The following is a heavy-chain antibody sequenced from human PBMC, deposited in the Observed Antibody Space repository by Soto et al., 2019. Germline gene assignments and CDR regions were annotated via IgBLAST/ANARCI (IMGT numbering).Heavy chain of an antibody. CDR3: ARDLLLDY. D-gene: IGHD3-3*01. V-gene: IGHV4-59*01. CDR1: GGSISSYY. J-gene: IGHJ4*02. CDR2: IYYSGST. Sequence: SETLSLTCTVSGGSISSYYWSWIRQPPGKGLEWIGYIYYSGSTNYNPSLKSRVTISVDTSKNQFSLKLSSVTAADTAVYYCARDLLLDYWGQGTLVTVSS.